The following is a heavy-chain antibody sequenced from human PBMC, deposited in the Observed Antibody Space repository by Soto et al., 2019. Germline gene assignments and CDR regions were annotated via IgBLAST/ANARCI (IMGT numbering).Heavy chain of an antibody. Sequence: LRLSCAASGFTFSSYAMSWVRQAPGKGLEWVSAISGSGGSTYYADSVKGRFTISRDNSKNTLYLQMNSLRAEDTAVYYCAKSSRLYYYYGMDVWGQGTTVTVSS. D-gene: IGHD6-13*01. J-gene: IGHJ6*02. CDR1: GFTFSSYA. CDR2: ISGSGGST. CDR3: AKSSRLYYYYGMDV. V-gene: IGHV3-23*01.